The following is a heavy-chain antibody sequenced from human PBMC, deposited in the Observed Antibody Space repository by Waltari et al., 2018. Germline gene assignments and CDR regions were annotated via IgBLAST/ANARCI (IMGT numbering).Heavy chain of an antibody. Sequence: QVQLVQSGAEVTKPGASVKVSCKPSGYTFTDYHIPWVRQAPGQGLEWMGGINPKSGGTYYAQTFQGWVTMTRDTSTSTVYMELSSLKSDDTAVYYCARRSCNGECYAPYVYWGQGTLVTVSS. CDR3: ARRSCNGECYAPYVY. V-gene: IGHV1-2*04. J-gene: IGHJ4*02. CDR1: GYTFTDYH. D-gene: IGHD2-8*01. CDR2: INPKSGGT.